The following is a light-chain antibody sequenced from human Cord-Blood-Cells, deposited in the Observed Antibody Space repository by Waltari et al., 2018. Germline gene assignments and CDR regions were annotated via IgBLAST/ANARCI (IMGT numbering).Light chain of an antibody. CDR1: SSAVGSYNL. V-gene: IGLV2-23*01. Sequence: QSALTQPASVSGSPGHPITISCTGTSSAVGSYNLVSWYQQHPGKAPKLMIYEGSKRPSGVSNRFSGSKSGNTASLTISGLQAEDEADYYCCSYAGSSTLWVFGGGTKLTVL. CDR2: EGS. CDR3: CSYAGSSTLWV. J-gene: IGLJ3*02.